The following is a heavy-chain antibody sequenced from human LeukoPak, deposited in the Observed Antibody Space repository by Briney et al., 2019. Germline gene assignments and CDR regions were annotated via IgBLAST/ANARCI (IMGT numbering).Heavy chain of an antibody. CDR1: GGSFSGYY. CDR3: AREPYVDTAMVTEGDY. J-gene: IGHJ4*02. D-gene: IGHD5-18*01. V-gene: IGHV4-34*01. CDR2: INHSGST. Sequence: SETLSLTCAVYGGSFSGYYWSWIRQPPGKGLEWIGEINHSGSTNYNPSLKSRVTISVDMSKNQFSLKLSSVTAADTAVYYCAREPYVDTAMVTEGDYWGQGTLVTVSS.